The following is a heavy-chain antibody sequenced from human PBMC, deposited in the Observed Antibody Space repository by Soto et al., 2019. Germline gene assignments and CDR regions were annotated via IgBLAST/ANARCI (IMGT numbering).Heavy chain of an antibody. Sequence: ASVKVSCKASGDTFTGYYMHWVRQAPGQGLEWMGWINPNSGGTNYAQKFQGRVTMTRDTFISTAYMELSRLRSDDTAVYYCASDFPLLTIFGPFSHRSGFGICGQGTMVTASS. J-gene: IGHJ3*02. CDR3: ASDFPLLTIFGPFSHRSGFGI. CDR2: INPNSGGT. D-gene: IGHD3-3*01. CDR1: GDTFTGYY. V-gene: IGHV1-2*02.